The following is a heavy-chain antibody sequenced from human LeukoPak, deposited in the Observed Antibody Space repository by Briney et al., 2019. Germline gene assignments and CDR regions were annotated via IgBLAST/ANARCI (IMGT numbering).Heavy chain of an antibody. CDR2: IIPIFGTA. J-gene: IGHJ6*03. V-gene: IGHV1-69*06. Sequence: GASVKVSCKASGGTFSSYAIIWVRQAPGQGLEWMGGIIPIFGTANYAQKFQGRVTITADKSTSTAYMELSSLRSEDTAVYYCTTYSSTYYYYYVDVWGKGTTVTVSS. CDR3: TTYSSTYYYYYVDV. D-gene: IGHD6-13*01. CDR1: GGTFSSYA.